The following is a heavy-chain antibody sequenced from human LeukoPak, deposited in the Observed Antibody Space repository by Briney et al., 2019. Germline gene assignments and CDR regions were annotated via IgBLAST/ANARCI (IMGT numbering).Heavy chain of an antibody. D-gene: IGHD6-13*01. Sequence: GGSLRLSCAASGFTVSSYYMNWVRQAPGKGLEWVSYISSSGSTKYYTDSVKGRFTITRDNAKNSLYLQMNSLRAEDTAVFYCARNKGIAAAELYYYYGMDVWGRGTTVTVSS. J-gene: IGHJ6*02. V-gene: IGHV3-48*03. CDR2: ISSSGSTK. CDR3: ARNKGIAAAELYYYYGMDV. CDR1: GFTVSSYY.